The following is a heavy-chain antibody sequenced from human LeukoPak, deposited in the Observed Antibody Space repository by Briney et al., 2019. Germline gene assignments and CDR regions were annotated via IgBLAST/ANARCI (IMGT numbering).Heavy chain of an antibody. CDR3: ARGSEQWPNDY. J-gene: IGHJ4*02. Sequence: ASVKVSCKASGYTFTSYDINWVRQATGQGLEWMGWMNPNSGNTGYAQKFQGRVTMATDTSTTTAYMELRSLRSDDTAVYFCARGSEQWPNDYWGQGTLVTVSS. D-gene: IGHD6-19*01. CDR2: MNPNSGNT. CDR1: GYTFTSYD. V-gene: IGHV1-8*01.